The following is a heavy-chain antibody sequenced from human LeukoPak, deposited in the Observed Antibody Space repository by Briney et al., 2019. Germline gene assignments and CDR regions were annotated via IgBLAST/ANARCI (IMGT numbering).Heavy chain of an antibody. D-gene: IGHD1-1*01. J-gene: IGHJ6*02. V-gene: IGHV4-61*01. Sequence: SETLSLTCTVSGDSVSSDSYHWSWIRQPPGKGLEWIGYIYYSGSTKYNPSLKSRVTISVDTSKNQFSLKVSSVTAADTAVYYCARGRTDYYYYHGMDVWGQGTTVTVSS. CDR1: GDSVSSDSYH. CDR2: IYYSGST. CDR3: ARGRTDYYYYHGMDV.